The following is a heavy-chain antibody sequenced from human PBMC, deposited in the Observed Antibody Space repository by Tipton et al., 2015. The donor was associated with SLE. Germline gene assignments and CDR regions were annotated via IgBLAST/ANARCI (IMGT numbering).Heavy chain of an antibody. D-gene: IGHD4-17*01. CDR1: GGSFSGYY. Sequence: TLSLTCAVYGGSFSGYYWSWIRQPPGKGLEWIGSRYYSGSTDYNPSLKSRVTISADTSKNQFSLKLNSVTAADTAVYYCAGPYGDYGFFKYWGQGARIIVSS. CDR3: AGPYGDYGFFKY. J-gene: IGHJ1*01. CDR2: RYYSGST. V-gene: IGHV4-34*01.